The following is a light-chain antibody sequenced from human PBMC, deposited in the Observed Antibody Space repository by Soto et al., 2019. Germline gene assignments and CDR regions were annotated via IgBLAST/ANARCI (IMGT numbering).Light chain of an antibody. CDR1: SSNIGAGYD. V-gene: IGLV1-40*01. J-gene: IGLJ3*02. CDR2: GNS. CDR3: QSYDSSLSGWV. Sequence: QSVLTQPTSVSGAPGQRVTISCTGSSSNIGAGYDVHWYQQLPGTAPKLLIYGNSNRPSGVPDRFSGSKSGTAASLAITGLRAEDEADYYCQSYDSSLSGWVFGGGTKVNVL.